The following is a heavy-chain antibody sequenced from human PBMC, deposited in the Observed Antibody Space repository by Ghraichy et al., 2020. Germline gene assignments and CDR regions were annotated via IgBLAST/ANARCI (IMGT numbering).Heavy chain of an antibody. CDR3: ASGDYFGFDY. D-gene: IGHD3-10*01. J-gene: IGHJ4*02. CDR2: ISSSSSYI. CDR1: GFTFSSYS. V-gene: IGHV3-21*01. Sequence: LSLTCAASGFTFSSYSMNWVRQAPGKGLEWVSSISSSSSYIYYADSVKGRFTISRDNAKNSLYLQMNSLRAEDTAVYYCASGDYFGFDYWGQGTLVTGSS.